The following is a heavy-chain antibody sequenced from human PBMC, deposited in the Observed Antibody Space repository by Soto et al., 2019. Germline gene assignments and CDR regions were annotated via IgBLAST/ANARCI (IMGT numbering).Heavy chain of an antibody. Sequence: PSETLSLTCAVSGGSISSGGYSWSWIRQPPGKGLEWIGYIYHSGSTYYNPSLKSRVTISVDRSKNQFSLKLSSVTAADTAVYYCARGSGDYAVLFYYYYGMDVWGQGTTVTVSS. CDR1: GGSISSGGYS. CDR2: IYHSGST. J-gene: IGHJ6*02. D-gene: IGHD4-17*01. CDR3: ARGSGDYAVLFYYYYGMDV. V-gene: IGHV4-30-2*01.